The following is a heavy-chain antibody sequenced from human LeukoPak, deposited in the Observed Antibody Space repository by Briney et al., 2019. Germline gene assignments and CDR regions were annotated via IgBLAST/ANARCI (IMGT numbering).Heavy chain of an antibody. Sequence: PSETLSLTCAVYGGSFSGYYWSWIRQPPGKGLEWIGEINHSGSTNYNPSLKSRVTISVDTSKNQFSLKLSSVTAADTAVYYCARDHAVRGVQTSRWFDLWGQGTLVTVSS. V-gene: IGHV4-34*01. CDR3: ARDHAVRGVQTSRWFDL. CDR2: INHSGST. D-gene: IGHD3-10*01. J-gene: IGHJ5*02. CDR1: GGSFSGYY.